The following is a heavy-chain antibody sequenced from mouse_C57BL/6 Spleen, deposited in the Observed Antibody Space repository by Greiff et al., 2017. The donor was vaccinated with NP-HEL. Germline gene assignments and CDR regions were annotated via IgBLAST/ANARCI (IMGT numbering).Heavy chain of an antibody. CDR3: ARDGYDRYFDV. Sequence: QVQLQQPGAELVRPGSSVKLSCKASGYTFTSYWMDWVKQRPGQGLEWIGNIYPSDSETHYNQKFKDKATLTVDKSSSTAYMQLSSLTSDDSAVYYCARDGYDRYFDVWGTGTTVTVSS. D-gene: IGHD2-2*01. V-gene: IGHV1-61*01. J-gene: IGHJ1*03. CDR2: IYPSDSET. CDR1: GYTFTSYW.